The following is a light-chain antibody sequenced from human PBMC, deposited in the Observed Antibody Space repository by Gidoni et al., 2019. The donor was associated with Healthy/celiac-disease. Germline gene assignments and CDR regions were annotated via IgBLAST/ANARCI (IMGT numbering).Light chain of an antibody. CDR1: QGISSY. J-gene: IGKJ3*01. CDR2: AAS. V-gene: IGKV1-8*01. CDR3: QQYYSLFT. Sequence: AIRMTQSPSSFSASTGDRVTTTCRASQGISSYLAWYQQKPGKAPKLLIYAASTLQSGVPSRFSGSGSGTDFTLTISCLQSEDFATYYCQQYYSLFTFGPGTKVDIK.